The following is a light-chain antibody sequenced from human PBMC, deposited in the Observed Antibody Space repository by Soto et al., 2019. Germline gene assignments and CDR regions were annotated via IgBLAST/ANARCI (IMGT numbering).Light chain of an antibody. CDR2: NVS. Sequence: QSALTQPASVSGSPGQSIAISCTGTSSDVGGYNSVSWYQQHPGKAPKLMIYNVSNRPSGVSDRFSGSKSGNTASLTISGLQAEDVADYYSSSNTSSNTYVFRTGTKVNV. CDR3: SSNTSSNTYV. J-gene: IGLJ1*01. CDR1: SSDVGGYNS. V-gene: IGLV2-14*03.